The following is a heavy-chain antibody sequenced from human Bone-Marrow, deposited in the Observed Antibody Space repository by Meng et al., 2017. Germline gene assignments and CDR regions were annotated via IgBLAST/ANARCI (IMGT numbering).Heavy chain of an antibody. J-gene: IGHJ5*02. Sequence: QLQLQESGPGLVKPSETLSLTCTVSGGSISSSSYYWGWIRQPPGKGLEWIGSIYYSGSTYYNPSLKSRVTISVDTSKNQFSLKLSSVTAADTAVYYCARQGFLEWLLYRGYWFDPWGQGTLVTVSS. CDR2: IYYSGST. V-gene: IGHV4-39*01. CDR3: ARQGFLEWLLYRGYWFDP. D-gene: IGHD3-3*01. CDR1: GGSISSSSYY.